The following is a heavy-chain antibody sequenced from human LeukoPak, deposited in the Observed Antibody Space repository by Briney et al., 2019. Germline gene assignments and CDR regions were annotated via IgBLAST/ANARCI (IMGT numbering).Heavy chain of an antibody. CDR1: GFSFSSYT. J-gene: IGHJ6*03. CDR2: IISHGGNT. Sequence: GGSLRLSCAASGFSFSSYTMHWVRQATGKGLEYVSAIISHGGNTHYTNSVKGRFAISRDNSQNTLYLQMGSLSPDDMAVYHCARVRVGATVSNYYYYYMDLWGKGTTVTVSS. CDR3: ARVRVGATVSNYYYYYMDL. D-gene: IGHD1-26*01. V-gene: IGHV3-64*01.